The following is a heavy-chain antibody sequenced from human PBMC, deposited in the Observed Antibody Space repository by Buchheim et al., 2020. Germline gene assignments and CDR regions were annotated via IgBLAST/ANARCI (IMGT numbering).Heavy chain of an antibody. V-gene: IGHV3-23*01. CDR3: AKADYAFDYYGMDV. CDR1: GFPFSSYA. CDR2: ISGSGGST. J-gene: IGHJ6*02. Sequence: EVQLLESGGGLVQPGGSLRLSCAASGFPFSSYAMSWVRQSPGKGLGWVSAISGSGGSTYYADSVKGRFTIPRNNSKNQLYLQMNSLRAEDTAVYYCAKADYAFDYYGMDVWGQGTT. D-gene: IGHD3-16*01.